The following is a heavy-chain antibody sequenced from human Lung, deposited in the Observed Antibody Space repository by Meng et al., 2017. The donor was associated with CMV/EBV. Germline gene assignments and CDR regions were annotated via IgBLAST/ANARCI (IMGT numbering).Heavy chain of an antibody. CDR3: ARLSVVTNYYDSRGYEGAFDT. CDR2: ISGNGGGT. J-gene: IGHJ3*02. CDR1: GFXFSGYA. Sequence: GGSXRLXCAASGFXFSGYAMSWIRQAPGKGLEWVSVISGNGGGTYYADSAKGRFTISRDHSKDTVFLQMNSLRVEDTAVYYCARLSVVTNYYDSRGYEGAFDTWXQGTXVTVSS. D-gene: IGHD3-22*01. V-gene: IGHV3-23*01.